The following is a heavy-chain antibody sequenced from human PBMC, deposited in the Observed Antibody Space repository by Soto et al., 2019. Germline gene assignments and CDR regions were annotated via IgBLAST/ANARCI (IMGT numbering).Heavy chain of an antibody. J-gene: IGHJ4*02. Sequence: EVQLLESGGGLVQPGGSLRLSCAASGFRFSSKAMSWVRQAPGKGLEWVSIISGRGSSTYYTDSLEGRFTISRDNSKNMVYLEMNYLRAEDTAVYYCAKENGFQFVNFGASGFDYWGQGSLVSVSS. CDR1: GFRFSSKA. D-gene: IGHD6-6*01. V-gene: IGHV3-23*01. CDR2: ISGRGSST. CDR3: AKENGFQFVNFGASGFDY.